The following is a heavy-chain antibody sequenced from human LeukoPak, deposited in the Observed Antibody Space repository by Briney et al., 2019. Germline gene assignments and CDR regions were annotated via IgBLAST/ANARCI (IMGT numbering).Heavy chain of an antibody. Sequence: ASVKVSCKASGYTFTGYYMHWVRQAPGQGLEWMGWINPNSGGTNYAQKFQGRVTMTRDTSISTVYMELSRLRSDDTAVYYCATDSPVAGDAFDIWGQGTMVTVSS. V-gene: IGHV1-2*02. CDR2: INPNSGGT. CDR1: GYTFTGYY. D-gene: IGHD6-19*01. J-gene: IGHJ3*02. CDR3: ATDSPVAGDAFDI.